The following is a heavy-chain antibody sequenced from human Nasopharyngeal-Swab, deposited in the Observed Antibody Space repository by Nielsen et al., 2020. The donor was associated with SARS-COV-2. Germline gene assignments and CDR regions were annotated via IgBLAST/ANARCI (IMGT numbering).Heavy chain of an antibody. V-gene: IGHV4-59*01. CDR1: GLGFSNYE. CDR2: MSYSGST. Sequence: ESLKISCAASGLGFSNYEMNWIRQPPGKGLEWIGYMSYSGSTNYNPSLNSRVTISLDTSKNQFSLRLNSVTSADTAVYYCARSLVGVSRHFDYWGQGALVTVSS. CDR3: ARSLVGVSRHFDY. J-gene: IGHJ4*02. D-gene: IGHD1-26*01.